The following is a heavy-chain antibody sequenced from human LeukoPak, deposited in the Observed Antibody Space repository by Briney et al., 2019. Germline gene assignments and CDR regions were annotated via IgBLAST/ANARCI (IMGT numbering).Heavy chain of an antibody. CDR2: ISGSGGST. D-gene: IGHD3-10*01. CDR3: ARGITMAN. CDR1: GFTFSSYA. Sequence: GGSLRLSCAASGFTFSSYAMSWVRQAPGKGLEWVSAISGSGGSTYYADSVKGRFTISRDDAKNSLYLQMNSLRAEDTAVYYCARGITMANWGQGTLVTVSS. V-gene: IGHV3-23*01. J-gene: IGHJ4*02.